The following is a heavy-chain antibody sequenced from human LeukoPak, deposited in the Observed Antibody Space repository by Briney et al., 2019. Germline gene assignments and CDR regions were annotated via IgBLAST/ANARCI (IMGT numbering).Heavy chain of an antibody. CDR3: AKGGRQLLYYYYGMDV. CDR1: GFTFSNSF. Sequence: GGSLRLSCAASGFTFSNSFMSWIRQAPGKGLEWVSVIYSDGTSYYADSVKARFSISRDNSKNTLYLQMNSLRAEDTAVYYCAKGGRQLLYYYYGMDVWGQGTTVTVSS. J-gene: IGHJ6*02. D-gene: IGHD2-2*01. V-gene: IGHV3-53*05. CDR2: IYSDGTS.